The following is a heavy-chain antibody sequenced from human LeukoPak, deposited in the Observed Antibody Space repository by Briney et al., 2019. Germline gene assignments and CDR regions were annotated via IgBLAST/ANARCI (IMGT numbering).Heavy chain of an antibody. CDR1: GFKFGSSW. CDR2: IKEDGSEK. V-gene: IGHV3-7*01. CDR3: TRYLMGV. J-gene: IGHJ6*02. Sequence: GGSLRLSCVDSGFKFGSSWMIWVRQAPGKGLEWVANIKEDGSEKFYVDSVKGRFTVSRDNAENSLYLQMNSLRPEDTAVYYCTRYLMGVWGQGTTVTVSS.